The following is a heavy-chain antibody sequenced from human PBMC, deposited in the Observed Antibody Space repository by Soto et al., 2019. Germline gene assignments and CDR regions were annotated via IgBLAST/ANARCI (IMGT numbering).Heavy chain of an antibody. V-gene: IGHV1-69*01. CDR2: IIPIFGTA. J-gene: IGHJ3*02. CDR3: ARAPNRGDFLGAFDI. D-gene: IGHD3-10*01. Sequence: QVQLVQSGAEVKKPGSSVKVSCKASGGTFSSYAISWVRQAPGQGLEWMGGIIPIFGTANYAQKFQGRVTSIADESTSTAYMELSSLRSEDTAVYYCARAPNRGDFLGAFDIWGQGTMVTVSS. CDR1: GGTFSSYA.